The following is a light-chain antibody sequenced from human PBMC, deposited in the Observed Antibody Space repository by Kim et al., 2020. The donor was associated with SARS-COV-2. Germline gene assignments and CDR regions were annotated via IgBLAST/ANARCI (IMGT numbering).Light chain of an antibody. CDR1: SSNIGSYNY. V-gene: IGLV2-14*03. Sequence: GQSISISCTGTSSNIGSYNYVSWHQQHPGKAPKLMIYDVNKRPSGISSRFSGSKSGSTASLTISGLQAEDEADYYCSSLTTRSTLVFGEGTQLTVL. CDR3: SSLTTRSTLV. CDR2: DVN. J-gene: IGLJ3*02.